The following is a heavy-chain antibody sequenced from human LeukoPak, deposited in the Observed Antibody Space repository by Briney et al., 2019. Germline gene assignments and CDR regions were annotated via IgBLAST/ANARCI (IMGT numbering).Heavy chain of an antibody. Sequence: GGSLRLSCAASGFTFRNYDMHWVRQVTGKGLEWVSAIGISGDTYYAASVKSRVAISRENAKNPLSLQMTSLTAGAPAVYYCVRGGIQVSGIDEIAYWGQGTLVTASS. CDR2: IGISGDT. D-gene: IGHD6-19*01. J-gene: IGHJ4*02. CDR3: VRGGIQVSGIDEIAY. V-gene: IGHV3-13*01. CDR1: GFTFRNYD.